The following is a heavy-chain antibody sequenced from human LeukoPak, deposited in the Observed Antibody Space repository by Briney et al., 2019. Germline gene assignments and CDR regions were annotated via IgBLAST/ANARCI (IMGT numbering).Heavy chain of an antibody. D-gene: IGHD5/OR15-5a*01. CDR3: ATAHLTVSFFDF. CDR2: INHSGST. J-gene: IGHJ4*02. V-gene: IGHV4-34*01. Sequence: ASETLSLTCAVYGGSFSGYYWSWIRQPPGKGLEWIGEINHSGSTNYNPSLKSRVTISVDTSKNQFSLKLSSVTAADTAIYYCATAHLTVSFFDFWGQGTLVAVSS. CDR1: GGSFSGYY.